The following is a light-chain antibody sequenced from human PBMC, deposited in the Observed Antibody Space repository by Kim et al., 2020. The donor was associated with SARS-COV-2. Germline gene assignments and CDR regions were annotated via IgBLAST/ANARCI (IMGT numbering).Light chain of an antibody. Sequence: VSVGDRVTITGQSSQSITTNLNWYQQKPGTAPKLLVYSASTLQTGVPSRFTGSGSGTDFTLTITSLQPEDFSTYYCQESYTDPYTYGQGTKVDIK. CDR3: QESYTDPYT. J-gene: IGKJ2*01. V-gene: IGKV1-39*01. CDR1: QSITTN. CDR2: SAS.